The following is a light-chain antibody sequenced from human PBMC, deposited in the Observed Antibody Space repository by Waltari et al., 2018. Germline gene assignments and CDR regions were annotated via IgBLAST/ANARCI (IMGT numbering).Light chain of an antibody. CDR2: DAS. V-gene: IGKV3-20*01. CDR3: QQDDTSTEWT. J-gene: IGKJ1*01. CDR1: QDISSSY. Sequence: EIVLTQSPGTLSLSPGQRATLSCRASQDISSSYLAWHQQRPGQAPRLLIYDASSRATGVPDRFSGSGSGTDFTLTISGLEPEDVAVYYCQQDDTSTEWTFGQGTKVEIK.